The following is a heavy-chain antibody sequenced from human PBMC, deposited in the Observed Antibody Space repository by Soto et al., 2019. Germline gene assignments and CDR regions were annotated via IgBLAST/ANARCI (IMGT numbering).Heavy chain of an antibody. V-gene: IGHV4-59*08. CDR3: ARQVTGLMGYAYDI. CDR2: IYYDGTT. J-gene: IGHJ3*02. Sequence: SDTLSLSCPAYGCSISCYYLARVRQPPNRGLEGIGFIYYDGTTSSHPSHNSRVNYSVDTPTHQFSLKLNSVSAADTAIYYYARQVTGLMGYAYDIWGQGTMVT. CDR1: GCSISCYY. D-gene: IGHD2-8*02.